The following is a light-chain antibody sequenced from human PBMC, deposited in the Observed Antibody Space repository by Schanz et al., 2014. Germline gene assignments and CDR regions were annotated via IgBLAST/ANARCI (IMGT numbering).Light chain of an antibody. CDR1: QSVSSSY. V-gene: IGKV3-20*01. CDR2: GAF. Sequence: EIVLTQSPSTLSLSPGEGVTLSCRASQSVSSSYLAWYQQKPGQAPRLLIYGAFSRATGIPDRFSGSGSGTDFTLTISRLEPEDFAVYYCQQHGSSLTFGPGTKVD. J-gene: IGKJ3*01. CDR3: QQHGSSLT.